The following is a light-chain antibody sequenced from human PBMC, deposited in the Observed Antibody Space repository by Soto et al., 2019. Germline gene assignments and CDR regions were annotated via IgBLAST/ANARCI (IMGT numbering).Light chain of an antibody. CDR2: DAT. V-gene: IGLV3-21*02. Sequence: SYVLTQPPSVSVARGQTDKITCGGGKSGSKIVHWYKQRPGQAPVAVVFDATDRPSGIPDRISASRSGDTATLTISRVDAGDEADYYCQVWASTAEFFVFGSGTKVTVL. J-gene: IGLJ1*01. CDR3: QVWASTAEFFV. CDR1: KSGSKI.